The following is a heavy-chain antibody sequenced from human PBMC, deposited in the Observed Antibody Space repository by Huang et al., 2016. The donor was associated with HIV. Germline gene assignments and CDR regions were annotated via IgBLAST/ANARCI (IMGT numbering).Heavy chain of an antibody. CDR3: ARGTRLTGLWYFDL. Sequence: EVQLVESGGGLVQPGGSLRLSCAASGFTFSSYWVHWVRQAPGKGLVWVSRINGDGSSTNYADSVKGRFTISRDNAKNTLYVQVNSLRAEDTAVYYCARGTRLTGLWYFDLWGRGTLVIVSS. V-gene: IGHV3-74*01. D-gene: IGHD7-27*01. J-gene: IGHJ2*01. CDR2: INGDGSST. CDR1: GFTFSSYW.